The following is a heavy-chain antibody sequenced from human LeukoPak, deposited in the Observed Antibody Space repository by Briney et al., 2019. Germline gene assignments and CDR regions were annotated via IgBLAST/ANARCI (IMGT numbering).Heavy chain of an antibody. CDR1: GFTFSSYS. V-gene: IGHV3-7*01. Sequence: HPGGSLRLSCAASGFTFSSYSMNWVRQAPGKGLEWVANIKQDGSEKYYVDSVKGRFTISRDNAKNSLYLQMNSLRAEDTAVYYCTVGNWGLDYWGQGTLVTVSS. CDR3: TVGNWGLDY. CDR2: IKQDGSEK. J-gene: IGHJ4*02. D-gene: IGHD7-27*01.